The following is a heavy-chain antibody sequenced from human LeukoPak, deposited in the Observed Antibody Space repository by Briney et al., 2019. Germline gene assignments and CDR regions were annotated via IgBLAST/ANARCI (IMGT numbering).Heavy chain of an antibody. V-gene: IGHV3-13*01. Sequence: GGSRRLSCAGSGFSFSSYDMLWVRQATGKGLEWVSAIGSGVDTYYAGCVKGRFTSSRESAKNSFYLQMNSLSAGDTAVSFCARAVAGKDEIDSWGQGTLVTVSS. J-gene: IGHJ4*02. CDR1: GFSFSSYD. CDR3: ARAVAGKDEIDS. CDR2: IGSGVDT. D-gene: IGHD6-19*01.